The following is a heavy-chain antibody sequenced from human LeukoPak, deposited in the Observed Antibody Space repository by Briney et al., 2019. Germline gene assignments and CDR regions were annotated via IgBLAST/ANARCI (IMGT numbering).Heavy chain of an antibody. CDR2: INSDGRST. CDR1: GFTFTSYW. V-gene: IGHV3-74*01. J-gene: IGHJ4*02. CDR3: AKEGVGDLPPYYFDY. D-gene: IGHD3-10*01. Sequence: GGSLRLSCAASGFTFTSYWMHWVRQAPGKGLVWVSRINSDGRSTSYADSVKGRFTISRDNAKSTLYLQMNSLGAEDTAVYHCAKEGVGDLPPYYFDYWGQGALVTVSS.